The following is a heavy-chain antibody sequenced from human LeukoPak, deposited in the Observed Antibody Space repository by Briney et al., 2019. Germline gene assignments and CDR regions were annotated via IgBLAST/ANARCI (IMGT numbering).Heavy chain of an antibody. CDR2: ISSRGGAE. J-gene: IGHJ6*02. CDR1: GFTFSSYE. D-gene: IGHD3-9*01. V-gene: IGHV3-48*03. CDR3: ARDGIADYDILTGCRKVYYYYGMDV. Sequence: GGSLRLSCAASGFTFSSYESNWVRQAPGKGLEWVSYISSRGGAEYYANSVRGRFTISRGDDKNSLYLQMNSLRAEDTAVYYCARDGIADYDILTGCRKVYYYYGMDVWGQGTPVTVSS.